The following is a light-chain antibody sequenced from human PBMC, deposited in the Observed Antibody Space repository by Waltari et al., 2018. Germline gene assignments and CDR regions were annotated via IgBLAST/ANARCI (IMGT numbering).Light chain of an antibody. CDR3: QQRSNWPPN. Sequence: EIVLTQSPATLSLSPGGRATLSCRARQSVSSYLAWYQQKPGQAPRLLIYDASNRATGIPARFSVSGSGTDFTLTISSLEPEDFAVYYCQQRSNWPPNFGGGTKVEIK. V-gene: IGKV3-11*01. J-gene: IGKJ4*01. CDR2: DAS. CDR1: QSVSSY.